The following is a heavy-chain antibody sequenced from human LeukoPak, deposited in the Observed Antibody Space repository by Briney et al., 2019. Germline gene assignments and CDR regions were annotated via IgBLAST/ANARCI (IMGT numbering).Heavy chain of an antibody. CDR3: ARSWRYCSGGSCLGWFDP. Sequence: SETLSLTCTVSGGSISSYYWSWIRQPPGKGLEWIGYIYYSGSTNYNASLKSRVTISVDTSKNQFSLKLTSVTSADTAVYYCARSWRYCSGGSCLGWFDPWGQGTLVTVSS. V-gene: IGHV4-59*08. D-gene: IGHD2-15*01. CDR2: IYYSGST. CDR1: GGSISSYY. J-gene: IGHJ5*02.